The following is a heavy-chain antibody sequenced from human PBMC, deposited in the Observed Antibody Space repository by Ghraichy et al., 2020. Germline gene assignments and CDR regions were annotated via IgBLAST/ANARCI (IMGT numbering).Heavy chain of an antibody. CDR1: GFTVSSNY. Sequence: GGSLRLSCAASGFTVSSNYMSWVRQAPGKGLEWVSVIYSGGSTYYADSVKGRFTISRDNSENTLYLQMNSLRAEDTAVYYCARANYDILTGYPDAFDIWGQGTMVTVSS. CDR3: ARANYDILTGYPDAFDI. J-gene: IGHJ3*02. CDR2: IYSGGST. D-gene: IGHD3-9*01. V-gene: IGHV3-53*01.